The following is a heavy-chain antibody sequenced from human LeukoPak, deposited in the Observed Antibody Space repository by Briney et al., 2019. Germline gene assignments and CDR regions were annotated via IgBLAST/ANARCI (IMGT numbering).Heavy chain of an antibody. Sequence: PGGSLRLSCAASGFTFSSYSMNWVRQAPGKGLEWVSSISSRGSYIYQADSTKGRFTISRDNAKNSLYLQMNNLRAEDTAIYYCAVDPRERRDYWGQGTLVTVSS. J-gene: IGHJ4*02. V-gene: IGHV3-21*01. CDR2: ISSRGSYI. CDR3: AVDPRERRDY. D-gene: IGHD6-25*01. CDR1: GFTFSSYS.